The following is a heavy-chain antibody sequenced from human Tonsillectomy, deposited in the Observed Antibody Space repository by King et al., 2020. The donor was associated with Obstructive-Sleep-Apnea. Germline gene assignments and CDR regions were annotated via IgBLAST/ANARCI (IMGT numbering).Heavy chain of an antibody. CDR2: IIPIFGTA. D-gene: IGHD3-10*01. V-gene: IGHV1-69*06. J-gene: IGHJ3*02. Sequence: QLVQSGAEVKKPGSSVKVSCKASGGTFSSYAIPWVRQAPGQGLEWMGGIIPIFGTANYAQRFQGRVTITADKSTSTAYMELSSLRSEDTAVYYCARSVRFGAYDAFDIWGQGTMVTVSS. CDR3: ARSVRFGAYDAFDI. CDR1: GGTFSSYA.